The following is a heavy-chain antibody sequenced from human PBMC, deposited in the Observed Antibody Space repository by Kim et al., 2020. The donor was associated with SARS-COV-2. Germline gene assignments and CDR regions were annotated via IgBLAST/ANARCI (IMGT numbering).Heavy chain of an antibody. D-gene: IGHD4-17*01. Sequence: SETLSLTCTVSGASSSSYYWSWIRQPPGKGLEWIGYVYYSGNTNYNPSLKSRLTMSVDTSKNQFSLNLSSVTAADTAVYYCARGAVTTVDSWGQGTLVT. CDR3: ARGAVTTVDS. J-gene: IGHJ5*01. CDR2: VYYSGNT. V-gene: IGHV4-59*08. CDR1: GASSSSYY.